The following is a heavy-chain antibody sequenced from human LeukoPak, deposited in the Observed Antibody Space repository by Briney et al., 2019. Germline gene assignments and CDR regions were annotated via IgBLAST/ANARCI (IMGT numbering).Heavy chain of an antibody. CDR1: GATVSSND. J-gene: IGHJ4*02. CDR2: LYSAGSA. D-gene: IGHD1-1*01. CDR3: VRFNFYVDC. Sequence: GGSLRLSWAVYGATVSSNDVSWVRQGPGKGLEWVSILYSAGSADYADSVKGRFTISRDNSKNTLYLQMNSLRVEDTAVYYCVRFNFYVDCWGQGTLVTVSS. V-gene: IGHV3-53*01.